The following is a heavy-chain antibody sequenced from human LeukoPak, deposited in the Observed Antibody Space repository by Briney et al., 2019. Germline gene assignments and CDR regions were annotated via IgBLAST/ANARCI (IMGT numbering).Heavy chain of an antibody. Sequence: PGGSLRLSCAASEFTFSRYSMNWVRQAPGKGLEWVSSISSSSSYIYYADSVKGRFTISRDNAKNTLYLQMNSLRAEDTAVYYCARDPRTVRIWGQGTLVTVSP. CDR1: EFTFSRYS. D-gene: IGHD1-1*01. V-gene: IGHV3-21*04. CDR2: ISSSSSYI. CDR3: ARDPRTVRI. J-gene: IGHJ4*02.